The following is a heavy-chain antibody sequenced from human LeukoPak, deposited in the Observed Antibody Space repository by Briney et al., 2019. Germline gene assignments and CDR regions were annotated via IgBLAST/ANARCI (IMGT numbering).Heavy chain of an antibody. V-gene: IGHV3-30*03. CDR1: GFTFNNHA. Sequence: QSGGSLRLSCAASGFTFNNHATHWVRQAPGKGLEWVAVIADDGSNAYYADSVKGRFTISRDNSNNRLYLQMNGLRAEDTAVYYCTRVDDLDAFDTWGQGTMVTVSS. J-gene: IGHJ3*02. D-gene: IGHD2-2*03. CDR3: TRVDDLDAFDT. CDR2: IADDGSNA.